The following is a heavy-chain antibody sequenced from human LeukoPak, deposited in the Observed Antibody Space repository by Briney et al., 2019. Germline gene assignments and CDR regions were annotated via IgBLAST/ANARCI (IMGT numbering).Heavy chain of an antibody. D-gene: IGHD6-13*01. V-gene: IGHV3-21*01. CDR1: GFTFSSYS. CDR3: ARDRLAAAGKGFDP. J-gene: IGHJ5*02. CDR2: ISSSSSYI. Sequence: GGSLRLSCAASGFTFSSYSMNWVRQAPGKGLEWVSSISSSSSYIYYADSVKGRFTISRDNAKNSLYLQMNSLRAEDMAVYYCARDRLAAAGKGFDPWGQGTLVTVSS.